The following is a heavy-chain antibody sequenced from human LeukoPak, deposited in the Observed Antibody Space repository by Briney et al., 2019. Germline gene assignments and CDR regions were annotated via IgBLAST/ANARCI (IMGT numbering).Heavy chain of an antibody. J-gene: IGHJ4*02. CDR2: IYYSGST. CDR3: ARHAGYYGSGSYQL. CDR1: GGSISSSSYY. V-gene: IGHV4-39*01. Sequence: SETLSLTCTVSGGSISSSSYYWGWIRQPPGKGLEWIGSIYYSGSTYYNPSLKSRVTISVDTSKNQFSLKLSSVTAADTAVYYCARHAGYYGSGSYQLWGQGTLVTVSS. D-gene: IGHD3-10*01.